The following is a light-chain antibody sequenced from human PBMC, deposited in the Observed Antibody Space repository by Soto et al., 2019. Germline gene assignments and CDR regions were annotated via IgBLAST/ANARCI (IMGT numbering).Light chain of an antibody. V-gene: IGKV3-15*01. CDR3: QQYYDWPLT. CDR1: QSINNN. CDR2: DAS. Sequence: EIVMTQSPATLSVSPGERASLSCRASQSINNNLAWYQQKPGQAPRLLIYDASTRATGIPARFSGSGSGTEFTLTISSLKSEDFAVYYCQQYYDWPLTFGQGTRLEI. J-gene: IGKJ5*01.